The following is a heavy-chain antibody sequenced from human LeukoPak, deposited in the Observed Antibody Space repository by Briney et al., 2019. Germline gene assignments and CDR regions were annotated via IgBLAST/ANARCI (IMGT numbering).Heavy chain of an antibody. V-gene: IGHV3-23*01. J-gene: IGHJ4*02. D-gene: IGHD1-26*01. CDR2: ISGSGGGT. Sequence: GGSLRLSCAASGFTFSSYAMRWVRQSPGKGLEWVSAISGSGGGTYYADSVKGRFTISRDNSKNTLYLQMNSLRAEDTAVYYCAKDGRLLPHYFDYWGQGTLVTVSS. CDR1: GFTFSSYA. CDR3: AKDGRLLPHYFDY.